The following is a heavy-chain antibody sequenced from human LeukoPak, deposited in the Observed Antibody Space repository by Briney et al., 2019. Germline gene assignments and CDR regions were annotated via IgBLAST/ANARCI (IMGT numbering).Heavy chain of an antibody. V-gene: IGHV3-30*02. CDR1: GYTFSNYG. D-gene: IGHD3-10*01. J-gene: IGHJ4*02. Sequence: GGSLRLSCAASGYTFSNYGMHWVRQAPGKGLEWVAFIRYDGDNKYYADSVKGRFTISRDNSKNTLYMQMNGLRAEDTAVYYCAKDRYYTSGSYFGYFDYWGQGTLVTVSS. CDR2: IRYDGDNK. CDR3: AKDRYYTSGSYFGYFDY.